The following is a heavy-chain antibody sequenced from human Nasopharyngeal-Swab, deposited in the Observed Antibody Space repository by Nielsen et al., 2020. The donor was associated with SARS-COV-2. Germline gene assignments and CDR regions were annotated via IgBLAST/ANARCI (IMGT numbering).Heavy chain of an antibody. D-gene: IGHD3-3*02. CDR2: ISYDGSNK. CDR3: AKDRSRGIFGVVIITYYFDY. V-gene: IGHV3-30*18. Sequence: GCQAPWKGLEWVAVISYDGSNKYYADSVKGRFTISRDNSKNTLYLQMNSLRAEDTAVYYCAKDRSRGIFGVVIITYYFDYWGQGTLVTVSS. J-gene: IGHJ4*02.